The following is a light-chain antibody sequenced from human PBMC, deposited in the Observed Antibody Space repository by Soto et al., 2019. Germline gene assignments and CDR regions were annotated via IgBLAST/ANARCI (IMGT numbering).Light chain of an antibody. CDR3: QQYNNWPPIT. Sequence: VLPNSPDTLAVSPGEVATLSCWASQSVTSNLAWYQQKRGQAPRLLIYAASTRATGVPARFSGSGSGTEFTLPISSLQSEDFAVYYCQQYNNWPPITFGQGTRLETK. CDR1: QSVTSN. V-gene: IGKV3D-15*01. CDR2: AAS. J-gene: IGKJ5*01.